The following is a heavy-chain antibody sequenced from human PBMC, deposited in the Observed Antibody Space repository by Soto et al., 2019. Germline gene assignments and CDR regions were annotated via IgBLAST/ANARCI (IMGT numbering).Heavy chain of an antibody. Sequence: ETSVELTCKASGYTFTSYGISWVRQAPGQGLELMGWISAYNGNTNYAQKLQGRVTMTTDTSTSTAYMELRSLRSDDTAVYYCARRGITIFGVVTDTGNWFDPWGQGTLVTVSS. CDR3: ARRGITIFGVVTDTGNWFDP. J-gene: IGHJ5*02. CDR2: ISAYNGNT. V-gene: IGHV1-18*01. D-gene: IGHD3-3*01. CDR1: GYTFTSYG.